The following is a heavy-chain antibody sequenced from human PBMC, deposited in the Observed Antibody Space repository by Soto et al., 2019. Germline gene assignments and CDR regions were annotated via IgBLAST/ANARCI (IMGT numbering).Heavy chain of an antibody. V-gene: IGHV5-51*01. CDR2: IYPSDSDT. CDR1: GYSSTSYW. Sequence: GESLKISCKASGYSSTSYWIGWVRQMPGKGLECMGIIYPSDSDTRYSPSFQGQVTISVDKSISTAYLQWSSLKASDTAMYYCVRATGASTNYFDYWGQGALVTVSS. CDR3: VRATGASTNYFDY. D-gene: IGHD7-27*01. J-gene: IGHJ4*01.